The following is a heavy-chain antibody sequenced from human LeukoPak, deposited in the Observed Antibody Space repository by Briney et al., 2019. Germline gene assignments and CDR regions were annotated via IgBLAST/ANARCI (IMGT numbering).Heavy chain of an antibody. V-gene: IGHV3-73*01. D-gene: IGHD5-12*01. J-gene: IGHJ4*02. CDR1: GFNFNDSP. CDR3: TRLATVED. CDR2: IRSKANTYAT. Sequence: GGSLRLSCAASGFNFNDSPMHWVRQASGKGLEWVGRIRSKANTYATAYAASVKGRFTISRDDSKNTAYLQMNSLKIEDTAVYYCTRLATVEDWGQGTLVTVSS.